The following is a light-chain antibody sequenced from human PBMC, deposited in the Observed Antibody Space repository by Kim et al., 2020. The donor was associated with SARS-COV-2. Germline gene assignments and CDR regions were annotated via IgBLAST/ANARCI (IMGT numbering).Light chain of an antibody. V-gene: IGLV3-21*03. J-gene: IGLJ1*01. Sequence: APGKTARITCGGNNIGSKSVQWYQQKPGQAPVVVIKDDSDRPSGIPERFSGSNSGNTATLTISRVEAGDEADYYCQVWDTPGDHFVFGAGTKVTVL. CDR1: NIGSKS. CDR2: DDS. CDR3: QVWDTPGDHFV.